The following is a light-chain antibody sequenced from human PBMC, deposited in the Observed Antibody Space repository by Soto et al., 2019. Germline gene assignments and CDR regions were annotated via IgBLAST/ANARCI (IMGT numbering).Light chain of an antibody. J-gene: IGKJ2*01. CDR3: QQYSDWFT. V-gene: IGKV3-15*01. Sequence: IVMTQSPATLSVSPGESATLSCRASQSVSTNLAWYQQKPGQAPRLLIYGASTRATGIPARFSGSGSGTEFTLTISSLQSEDFAVYYCQQYSDWFTFGQETKLAIK. CDR2: GAS. CDR1: QSVSTN.